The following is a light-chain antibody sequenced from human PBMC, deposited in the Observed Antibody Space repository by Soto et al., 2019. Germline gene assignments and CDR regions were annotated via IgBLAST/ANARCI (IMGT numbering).Light chain of an antibody. CDR1: QSISNW. CDR3: QPYYSYPLT. CDR2: DSS. Sequence: DIQMTQSPSTLSAFVGDRVTITCRASQSISNWLAWYHQRPGKAPKLLIYDSSSLESGVPSRFSGSGSGTEFTLTISSLQPDDFATYYCQPYYSYPLTFGGRTKVDIK. V-gene: IGKV1-5*01. J-gene: IGKJ4*01.